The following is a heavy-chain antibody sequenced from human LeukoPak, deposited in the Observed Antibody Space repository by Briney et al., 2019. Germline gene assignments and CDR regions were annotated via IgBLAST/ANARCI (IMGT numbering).Heavy chain of an antibody. Sequence: GGSLRLSCAASGFTVNKNYMSWVRQAPGKGLEWVSIIYSGGNTYYADSVKGRFTISRDNSKNTLYLQMNSLRAEDTAVYYCASNFYDSSGYYYTIDYWGQGTLVTVSS. CDR3: ASNFYDSSGYYYTIDY. J-gene: IGHJ4*02. CDR1: GFTVNKNY. CDR2: IYSGGNT. D-gene: IGHD3-22*01. V-gene: IGHV3-53*01.